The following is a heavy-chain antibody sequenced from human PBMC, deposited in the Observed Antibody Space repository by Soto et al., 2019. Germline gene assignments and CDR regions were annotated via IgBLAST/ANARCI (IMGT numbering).Heavy chain of an antibody. CDR1: AFTFSNYY. CDR3: ARWIRGTVDY. V-gene: IGHV3-7*01. CDR2: IKEDGSDK. D-gene: IGHD3-10*01. J-gene: IGHJ4*02. Sequence: EVQLVASGGALVQPGGSLRLSCAASAFTFSNYYMGWVRQAPGKGLEWLANIKEDGSDKYYVDSVKGRFTISRDNAKSSLHLQMNSLRAEDTAVYYCARWIRGTVDYWGQGTLVTVYS.